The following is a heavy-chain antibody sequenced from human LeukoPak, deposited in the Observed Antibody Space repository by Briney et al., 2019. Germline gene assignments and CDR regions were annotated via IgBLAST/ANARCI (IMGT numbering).Heavy chain of an antibody. CDR2: IRYDESAT. D-gene: IGHD6-19*01. J-gene: IGHJ6*03. CDR1: GLIFSTCG. Sequence: GGSLRLSCVASGLIFSTCGMHWVRQAPGKGLEGLTHIRYDESATYYADSVKGRFTISRENSKNTLYLQMNSLRGEDTAVYYCAKQMMERQQCYYMDVWGKGTSVTVSS. V-gene: IGHV3-30*02. CDR3: AKQMMERQQCYYMDV.